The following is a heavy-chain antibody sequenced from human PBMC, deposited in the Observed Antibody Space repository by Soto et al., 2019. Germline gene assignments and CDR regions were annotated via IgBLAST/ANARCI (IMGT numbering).Heavy chain of an antibody. CDR1: GGTFSSYA. D-gene: IGHD3-9*01. V-gene: IGHV1-69*13. Sequence: EASVKVSCKASGGTFSSYAISWVRQAPGQGLEWMGGIIPIFGTANYAQKFQGRVTITADESTSTAYMELSSLRSEDTAVYYCASRGTTHYDILTGPPSYYGMDVWGQGTTVTVSS. CDR2: IIPIFGTA. J-gene: IGHJ6*02. CDR3: ASRGTTHYDILTGPPSYYGMDV.